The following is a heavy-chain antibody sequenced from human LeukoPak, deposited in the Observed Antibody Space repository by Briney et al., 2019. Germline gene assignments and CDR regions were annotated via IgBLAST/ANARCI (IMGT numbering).Heavy chain of an antibody. CDR3: ARMMPGAPYNWFDP. CDR2: ISPNSGGT. Sequence: ASVKVSCKASGYTFTGYYMHWVRQAPGQELEWMGWISPNSGGTNYAQKFQGRVTMTRDTSISTAYMELSRLRSDDTAVYYCARMMPGAPYNWFDPWGQGTLVTVSS. V-gene: IGHV1-2*02. CDR1: GYTFTGYY. D-gene: IGHD2-2*01. J-gene: IGHJ5*02.